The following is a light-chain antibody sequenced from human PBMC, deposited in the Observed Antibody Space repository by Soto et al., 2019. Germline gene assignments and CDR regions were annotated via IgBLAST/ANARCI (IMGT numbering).Light chain of an antibody. V-gene: IGKV1-5*01. CDR1: QSISSW. Sequence: DIQMTQSPSTLSASVGDRFTITCRASQSISSWLAWYQQKPGKSPKLLIYDDSSLESGVPSRFSGSGSGTEFTLTISSLQPDDFATYYCQQYNSYSTFGPGTQVEIK. J-gene: IGKJ1*01. CDR2: DDS. CDR3: QQYNSYST.